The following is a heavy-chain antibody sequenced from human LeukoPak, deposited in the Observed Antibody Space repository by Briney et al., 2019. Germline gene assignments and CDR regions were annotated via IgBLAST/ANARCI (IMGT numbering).Heavy chain of an antibody. D-gene: IGHD1-26*01. CDR1: GFTFSSYA. J-gene: IGHJ4*02. CDR3: AKHPSVGNFDY. V-gene: IGHV3-23*01. CDR2: ISTSGDTT. Sequence: GGSLRLACVASGFTFSSYAMSWVRQAPVKGLEWVSIISTSGDTTYYADSVKGRFTISRDNSKNTLYLQMNSLRAEDTALYYCAKHPSVGNFDYWGRGTLVTVSS.